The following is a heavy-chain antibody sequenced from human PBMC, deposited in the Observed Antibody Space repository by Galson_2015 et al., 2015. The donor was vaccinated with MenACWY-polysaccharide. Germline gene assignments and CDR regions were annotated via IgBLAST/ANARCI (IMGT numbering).Heavy chain of an antibody. CDR2: ISYDGGTK. CDR1: GVTFSNYG. V-gene: IGHV3-30*03. Sequence: SLRLSCAASGVTFSNYGMHWVRQAPGKGLEWVAVISYDGGTKYYADSVKGRFTISRDKSRNTLYLQMDSLRPEDTAEYFCAREGDTYRSGRYGSWGQGTLVTVSS. J-gene: IGHJ4*02. CDR3: AREGDTYRSGRYGS. D-gene: IGHD6-13*01.